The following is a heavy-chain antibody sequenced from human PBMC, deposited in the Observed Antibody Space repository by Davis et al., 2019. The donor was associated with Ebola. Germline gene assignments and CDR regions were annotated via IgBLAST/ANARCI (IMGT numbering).Heavy chain of an antibody. CDR2: IVVGNVNT. CDR3: ARRRDYDAFDI. D-gene: IGHD2-21*01. V-gene: IGHV1-58*02. J-gene: IGHJ3*02. Sequence: SVKVSCKASGFTFTNSAMQWVRQARGQRPEWIGSIVVGNVNTNYAQKLQGRVTMTTDTSTSTAYMELRSLRSDDTAVYYCARRRDYDAFDIWGQGTMVTVSS. CDR1: GFTFTNSA.